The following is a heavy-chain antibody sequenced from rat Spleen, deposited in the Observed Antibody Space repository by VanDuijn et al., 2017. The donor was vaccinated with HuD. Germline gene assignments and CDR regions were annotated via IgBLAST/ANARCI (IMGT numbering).Heavy chain of an antibody. CDR1: GFTFTNYG. V-gene: IGHV5S13*01. Sequence: EVQLVESGGDLVQPGRSLKLSCAASGFTFTNYGMAWVRQTPTKGLEWVASITNTGGSIYYPDSVKGRFTISRDNAQNTLYLQMDSLRSEDTATYYCTKVGGNYYFDYWGQGVMVTVSS. J-gene: IGHJ2*01. CDR2: ITNTGGSI. D-gene: IGHD1-7*01. CDR3: TKVGGNYYFDY.